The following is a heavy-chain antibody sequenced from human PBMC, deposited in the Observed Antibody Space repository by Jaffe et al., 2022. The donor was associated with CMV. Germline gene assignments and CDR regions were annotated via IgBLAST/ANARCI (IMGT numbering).Heavy chain of an antibody. CDR3: AREGEYYDFWSGYYRSSGMDV. Sequence: QVQLQESGPGLVKPSETLSLTCTVSGGSISSYYWSWIRQPPGKGLEWIGYIYYSGSTNYNPSLKSRVTISVDTSKNQFSLKLSSVTAADTAVYYCAREGEYYDFWSGYYRSSGMDVWGQGTTVTVSS. CDR1: GGSISSYY. D-gene: IGHD3-3*01. J-gene: IGHJ6*02. CDR2: IYYSGST. V-gene: IGHV4-59*01.